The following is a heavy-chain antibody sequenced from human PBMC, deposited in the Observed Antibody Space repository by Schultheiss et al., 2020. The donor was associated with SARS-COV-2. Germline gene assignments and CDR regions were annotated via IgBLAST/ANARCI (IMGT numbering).Heavy chain of an antibody. CDR2: ISSSGSTK. Sequence: GGSLRLSCAASGFTLNDHYMDWVRQAPGKGLEWVSYISSSGSTKYYADSVRGRITISRDNAKNSLYLEMNSLRAEDTAVYYCARVYSNSWFYFDHWGQGTLVTVSS. D-gene: IGHD6-13*01. V-gene: IGHV3-11*04. J-gene: IGHJ4*02. CDR1: GFTLNDHY. CDR3: ARVYSNSWFYFDH.